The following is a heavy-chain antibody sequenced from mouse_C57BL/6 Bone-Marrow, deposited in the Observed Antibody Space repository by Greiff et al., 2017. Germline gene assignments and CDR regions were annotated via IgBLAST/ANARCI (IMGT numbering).Heavy chain of an antibody. V-gene: IGHV1-81*01. CDR3: ARPVYYNYAMDY. J-gene: IGHJ4*01. CDR1: GYTFTSYG. Sequence: QVQLQQSGAELARPGASVKLSCKASGYTFTSYGISWVKQRTGQGLEWIGEFYPRSGNTYYNEKFKGKATLTADKSSSTAYMELRSLTSEDSAVYFCARPVYYNYAMDYWGQGTSVTVSS. D-gene: IGHD1-1*01. CDR2: FYPRSGNT.